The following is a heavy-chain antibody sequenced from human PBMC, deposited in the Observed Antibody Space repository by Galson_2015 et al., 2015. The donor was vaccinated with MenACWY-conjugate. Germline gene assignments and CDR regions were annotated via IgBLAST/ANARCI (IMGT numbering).Heavy chain of an antibody. CDR2: IYHSGGI. CDR1: GASISTVNW. CDR3: ARAGALTYYFDY. J-gene: IGHJ4*02. V-gene: IGHV4-4*02. Sequence: ETLSLTCAVSGASISTVNWWSWVRQPPGKGLEWIAEIYHSGGINYNPSLKSRVTMSVDNSKNQISLKLSSVTAADTAVYYCARAGALTYYFDYWGQGTLVSVSS.